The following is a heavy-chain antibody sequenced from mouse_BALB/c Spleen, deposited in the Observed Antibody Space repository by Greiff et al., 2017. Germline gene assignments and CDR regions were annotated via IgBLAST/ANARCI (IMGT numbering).Heavy chain of an antibody. J-gene: IGHJ1*01. V-gene: IGHV5-17*02. CDR3: ARSGGNWYFDV. Sequence: EVKLMESGGGLVQPGGSRKLSCAASGFTFSSFGLHWVRQAPEKGLEWVAYISSGSSTIYYADTVKGRFTISRDNPKNTLFLQMTSLRSEDTAMYYCARSGGNWYFDVWGAGTTVTVSS. CDR1: GFTFSSFG. D-gene: IGHD4-1*01. CDR2: ISSGSSTI.